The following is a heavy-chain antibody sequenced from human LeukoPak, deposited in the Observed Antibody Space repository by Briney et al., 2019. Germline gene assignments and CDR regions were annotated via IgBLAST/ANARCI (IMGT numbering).Heavy chain of an antibody. CDR1: GFTFSSYE. J-gene: IGHJ4*02. Sequence: GGSLRLSCAASGFTFSSYEMNWVRQAPGKGLECVSYINSDGGTIYYADSVKGRFTISRDNAKNSLYLQMNSPRAEDTAVYYCARVPSWIDYWGQGTLVTVSS. CDR2: INSDGGTI. D-gene: IGHD2-2*01. CDR3: ARVPSWIDY. V-gene: IGHV3-48*03.